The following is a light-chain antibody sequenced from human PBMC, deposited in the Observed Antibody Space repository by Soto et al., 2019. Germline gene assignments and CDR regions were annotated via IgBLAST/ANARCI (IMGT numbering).Light chain of an antibody. CDR2: INSDGSH. CDR3: QTWGAGTLI. J-gene: IGLJ2*01. Sequence: QSVLTQSPSASASLGASVKLTCTLSSDHSSYAIAWHQQQPEKGPRYLMKINSDGSHIKGDEIPDRFSGSSSGAERYLTISSLQPEDEADYYCQTWGAGTLIFGGGTKLTVL. CDR1: SDHSSYA. V-gene: IGLV4-69*01.